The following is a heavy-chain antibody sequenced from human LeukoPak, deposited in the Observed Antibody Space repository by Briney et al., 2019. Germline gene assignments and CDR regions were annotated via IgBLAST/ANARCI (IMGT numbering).Heavy chain of an antibody. J-gene: IGHJ3*02. CDR3: AREVLYYDYVWGSYRPDAFDI. Sequence: KPGGSLRLSCAASGFTFSSYSMNWVRQAPGKGLEWVSSISSSSSYIYYADSVKGRFAISRDNAKNSLYLQMNSLRAEDTAVYYCAREVLYYDYVWGSYRPDAFDIWGQGTMVTVSS. CDR2: ISSSSSYI. CDR1: GFTFSSYS. D-gene: IGHD3-16*02. V-gene: IGHV3-21*01.